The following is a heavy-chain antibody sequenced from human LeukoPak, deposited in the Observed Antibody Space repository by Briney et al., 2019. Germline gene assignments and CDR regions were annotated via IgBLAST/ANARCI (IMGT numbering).Heavy chain of an antibody. Sequence: SETLSLTCTVSGGSISSYYWSWIRQPAGKGLEWIGRIYTSGSTNYNPSLKSRVTMSVDTSKNQFSLKLSSVTAADTAVYYCARLFSSGPTYYFDYWGQGTLVTVSS. V-gene: IGHV4-4*07. CDR3: ARLFSSGPTYYFDY. CDR1: GGSISSYY. CDR2: IYTSGST. D-gene: IGHD6-19*01. J-gene: IGHJ4*02.